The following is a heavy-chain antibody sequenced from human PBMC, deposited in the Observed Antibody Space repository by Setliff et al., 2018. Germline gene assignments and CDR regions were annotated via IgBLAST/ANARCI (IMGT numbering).Heavy chain of an antibody. Sequence: PSETLSLTYTVSDGSLYSGNYYWTWIRQPAGKALEWIGHIHGTEGTHYNPSLESRVTISRDKSPNQFSLMLSSVIAADTAVYYCARGVSSVSWTPRYWGRGILVTVSS. CDR2: IHGTEGT. CDR3: ARGVSSVSWTPRY. J-gene: IGHJ4*02. CDR1: DGSLYSGNYY. V-gene: IGHV4-61*09. D-gene: IGHD6-19*01.